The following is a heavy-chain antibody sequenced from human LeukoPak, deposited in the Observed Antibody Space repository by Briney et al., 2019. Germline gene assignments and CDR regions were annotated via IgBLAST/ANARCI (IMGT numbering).Heavy chain of an antibody. CDR1: GGSLTDGDYY. Sequence: PSETLSLTCTVSGGSLTDGDYYWGWVRQPPGTGLQWIATTYEGASLKSRVTISLDTSKNQFFLRLTSVTAADTAVYYCVRILGRYQEGMDVWGPGIRVTVSS. V-gene: IGHV4-61*08. CDR3: VRILGRYQEGMDV. CDR2: T. J-gene: IGHJ6*02. D-gene: IGHD1-26*01.